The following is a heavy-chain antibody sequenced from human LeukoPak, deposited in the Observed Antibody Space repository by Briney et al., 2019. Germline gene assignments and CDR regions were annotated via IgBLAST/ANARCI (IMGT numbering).Heavy chain of an antibody. D-gene: IGHD1-26*01. CDR3: ARWDPTLDAFDI. CDR1: GFTFSSYA. J-gene: IGHJ3*02. Sequence: GGSLRLSCAASGFTFSSYAMSWARQAPGKGLEWVSYISSSSNSIYYADSVKGRFTISRDNAKNSLYLQMNSLRAEDTAVYYCARWDPTLDAFDIWGQGTMVTVSS. CDR2: ISSSSNSI. V-gene: IGHV3-48*01.